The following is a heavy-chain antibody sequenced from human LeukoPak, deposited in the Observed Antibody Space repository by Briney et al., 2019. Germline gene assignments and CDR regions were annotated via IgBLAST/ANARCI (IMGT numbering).Heavy chain of an antibody. CDR1: GFTLSTFG. V-gene: IGHV3-23*01. CDR2: ISGGGDST. CDR3: AKDDGYYYYMDV. J-gene: IGHJ6*03. Sequence: GGSLRLSCAASGFTLSTFGMSWVRQVPGKGLEWVSAISGGGDSTFYADSVKGRFTIFRDNSKNTLYLQMNSLRAEDTAIYYCAKDDGYYYYMDVWGKGTTVTVSS.